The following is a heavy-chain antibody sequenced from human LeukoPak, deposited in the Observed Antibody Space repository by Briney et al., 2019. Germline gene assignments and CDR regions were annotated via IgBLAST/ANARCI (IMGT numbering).Heavy chain of an antibody. CDR3: AKGPTTARDFDY. J-gene: IGHJ4*02. CDR1: GFTFSNYG. D-gene: IGHD1-14*01. CDR2: LSRSGDSP. Sequence: GGTLRLSCAASGFTFSNYGMSWVRQAPGKGLEWVSTLSRSGDSPYYADSVKGRFTISRDNSKNTVYLQMNSLRAEDTAVYYCAKGPTTARDFDYWGQGTLVTVSS. V-gene: IGHV3-23*01.